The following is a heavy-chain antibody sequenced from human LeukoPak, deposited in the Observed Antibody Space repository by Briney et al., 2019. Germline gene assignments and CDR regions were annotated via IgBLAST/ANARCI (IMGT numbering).Heavy chain of an antibody. CDR2: IYPGDSDT. D-gene: IGHD4-17*01. J-gene: IGHJ3*02. CDR3: AREHGVRFPFDAFDI. Sequence: GESLKISCKGSGYRFTSYWIGWVRQMPGKGLEWMGIIYPGDSDTRYSLSFQGQVTISADKSISTAYLQWSSLKASDTAMYYCAREHGVRFPFDAFDIWGQGTMVTVSS. V-gene: IGHV5-51*01. CDR1: GYRFTSYW.